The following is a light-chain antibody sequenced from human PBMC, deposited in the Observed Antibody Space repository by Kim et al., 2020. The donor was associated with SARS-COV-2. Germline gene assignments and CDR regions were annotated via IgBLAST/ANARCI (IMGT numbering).Light chain of an antibody. CDR2: DAS. CDR1: QSVSNY. CDR3: QQRMKWPIT. Sequence: LSPGESATLSCRASQSVSNYLAWYQQKPGQAPRLLIYDASNRATAIPARFSGSGSGRDFTLTISSLEPEDFALYYCQQRMKWPITFGQGTRLEIK. J-gene: IGKJ5*01. V-gene: IGKV3-11*02.